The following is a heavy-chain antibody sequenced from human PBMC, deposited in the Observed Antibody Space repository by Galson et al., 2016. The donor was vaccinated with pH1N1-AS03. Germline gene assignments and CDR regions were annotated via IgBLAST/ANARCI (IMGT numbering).Heavy chain of an antibody. CDR3: ARLSRQWLVYAFDI. CDR1: GYFFPSYW. J-gene: IGHJ3*02. Sequence: QSGAEVKKPGDSLKISCKGSGYFFPSYWIGWVRQMPGKGLEWMGIIYPGDSDTRYSPSLQGQVTISADKSISTAYLQWSSLKASAPAMYYCARLSRQWLVYAFDIWGQGTMVTVSS. D-gene: IGHD6-19*01. V-gene: IGHV5-51*01. CDR2: IYPGDSDT.